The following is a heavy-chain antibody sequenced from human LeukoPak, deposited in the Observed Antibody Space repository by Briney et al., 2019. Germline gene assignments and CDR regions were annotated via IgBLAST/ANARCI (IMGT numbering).Heavy chain of an antibody. J-gene: IGHJ5*02. V-gene: IGHV1-46*01. CDR3: ARDVATQNWFDP. CDR1: GYTFTSNG. D-gene: IGHD2-15*01. Sequence: ASVKVSCKASGYTFTSNGISWVRQAPGQGLEWMGIINPSGGSTTYAQKFQGRVTMTRDTSTSTVYMELSSLRSEDTAVYYCARDVATQNWFDPWGQGTLVTVSS. CDR2: INPSGGST.